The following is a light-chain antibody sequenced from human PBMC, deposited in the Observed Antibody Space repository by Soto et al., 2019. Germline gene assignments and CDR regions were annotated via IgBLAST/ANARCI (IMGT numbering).Light chain of an antibody. CDR2: EVS. Sequence: QSALTQPPSASGSPVQSVTISCTGTSSDVGGYNYVSWYQQHPGKAPKLMIYEVSKRPSGVPDRFSGSKSGNTASLTVSGLQAEDEADYYCSSYAGSSNLVFGGGTQLTVL. V-gene: IGLV2-8*01. CDR1: SSDVGGYNY. J-gene: IGLJ2*01. CDR3: SSYAGSSNLV.